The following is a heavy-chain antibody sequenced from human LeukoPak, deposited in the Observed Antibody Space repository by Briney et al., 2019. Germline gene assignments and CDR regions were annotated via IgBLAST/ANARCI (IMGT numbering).Heavy chain of an antibody. CDR3: ARHVSLSSGLDY. CDR1: GGSISSNNYY. V-gene: IGHV4-39*01. Sequence: SETLSLTCTVSGGSISSNNYYWGWIRQPPGKGLEWIRSIYYSGTTYYNPSLKSRVTISVDTSRNQFSLQLSSVTAADTAVYYCARHVSLSSGLDYWGQGTLVTVSS. D-gene: IGHD6-25*01. CDR2: IYYSGTT. J-gene: IGHJ4*02.